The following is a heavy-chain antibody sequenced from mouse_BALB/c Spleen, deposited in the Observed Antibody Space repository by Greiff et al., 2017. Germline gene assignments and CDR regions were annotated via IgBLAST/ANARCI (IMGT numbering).Heavy chain of an antibody. J-gene: IGHJ4*01. D-gene: IGHD2-14*01. CDR1: GYAFSSYW. V-gene: IGHV1-80*01. CDR3: ARGRYDYAMDY. CDR2: IYPGDGDT. Sequence: VQLQQSGAELVRPGSSVKISCKASGYAFSSYWMNWVKQRPGQGLEWIGQIYPGDGDTNYNGKFKGKATLTADKSSSTAYMQLSSLTSEDSAVYFCARGRYDYAMDYWGQGTSVTVSS.